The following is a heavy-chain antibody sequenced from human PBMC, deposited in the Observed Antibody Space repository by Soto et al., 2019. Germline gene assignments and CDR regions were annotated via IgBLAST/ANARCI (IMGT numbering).Heavy chain of an antibody. D-gene: IGHD2-15*01. V-gene: IGHV3-13*05. CDR2: IGAADDP. CDR3: ARAYSGRLPRRADYYFAMDV. CDR1: GFTFSAYD. J-gene: IGHJ6*02. Sequence: GESLKISCAASGFTFSAYDMHWVRQTTGKGLEWVSAIGAADDPYYLGSVKGRFTISRENAKNSLYLQMNSLRAEDTAVYYCARAYSGRLPRRADYYFAMDVWGQGTTVTVS.